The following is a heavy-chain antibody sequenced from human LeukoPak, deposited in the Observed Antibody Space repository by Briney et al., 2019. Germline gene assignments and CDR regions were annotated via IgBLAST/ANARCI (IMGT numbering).Heavy chain of an antibody. D-gene: IGHD5-12*01. Sequence: SETLSLTCAVYGGSFSGYYWSWIRQPPGKGLEWIGEINHSGSTNYNPSLKSRVTISVDTSKNQFSLKLSSVTAADTAVYYCARHEYSGYDYYFDYWGQGSLVTVSS. V-gene: IGHV4-34*01. CDR2: INHSGST. J-gene: IGHJ4*02. CDR3: ARHEYSGYDYYFDY. CDR1: GGSFSGYY.